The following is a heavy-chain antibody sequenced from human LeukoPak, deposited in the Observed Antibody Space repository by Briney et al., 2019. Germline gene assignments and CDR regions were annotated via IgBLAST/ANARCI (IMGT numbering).Heavy chain of an antibody. Sequence: GGTLRLSCAASGFTFSSSGMIWVRQAPGKGLEWVSAISGSGGRTYHADSVKGRFTISRDNSKSTLYPQMNSLRAEDTAVYYCAKGYYGSGSYGWFDPWGQGTLVTVSS. V-gene: IGHV3-23*01. CDR1: GFTFSSSG. D-gene: IGHD3-10*01. CDR2: ISGSGGRT. J-gene: IGHJ5*02. CDR3: AKGYYGSGSYGWFDP.